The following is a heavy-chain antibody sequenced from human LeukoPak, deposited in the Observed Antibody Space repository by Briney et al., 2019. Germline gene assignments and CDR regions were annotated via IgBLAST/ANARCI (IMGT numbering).Heavy chain of an antibody. V-gene: IGHV3-30*03. Sequence: PGGSLRLSCAASGFTFSSYGMHWVRQAPGKGLEWVAVISYDGSNKYYADSVKGRFTISRDNSKNTLYLQMNSLRAEDTAVYFCARSSYLTKPPDYWGQGTLVTVSS. D-gene: IGHD6-6*01. CDR1: GFTFSSYG. CDR3: ARSSYLTKPPDY. CDR2: ISYDGSNK. J-gene: IGHJ4*02.